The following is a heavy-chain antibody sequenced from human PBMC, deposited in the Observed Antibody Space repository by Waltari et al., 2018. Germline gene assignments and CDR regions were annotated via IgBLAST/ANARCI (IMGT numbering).Heavy chain of an antibody. CDR2: INRDGSEI. CDR3: ARGLYDTSGCLDY. J-gene: IGHJ4*02. CDR1: GFPFGNYW. D-gene: IGHD3-22*01. Sequence: EVHLVQSGGGLVQPGGSLRLSCAASGFPFGNYWMNWVRQAPGKGLEWVANINRDGSEIHYVDSMRGRFTISRDNTENSLSLQMNSLRAEDTALYYCARGLYDTSGCLDYWGQGTLVAVSS. V-gene: IGHV3-7*03.